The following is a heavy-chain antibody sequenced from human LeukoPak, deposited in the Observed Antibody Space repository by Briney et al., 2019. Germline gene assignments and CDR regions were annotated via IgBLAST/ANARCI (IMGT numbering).Heavy chain of an antibody. CDR3: ARGVIAARPNH. Sequence: SETLSLTCTVSGGSISSYYWSWIRQPPGKGLEWIGYIYYSGSTNYNPSLKSRVTISVDTSKNQFSLKLSSVTAADTAVYYCARGVIAARPNHWGQGTLVTVSS. D-gene: IGHD6-6*01. CDR2: IYYSGST. CDR1: GGSISSYY. J-gene: IGHJ1*01. V-gene: IGHV4-59*01.